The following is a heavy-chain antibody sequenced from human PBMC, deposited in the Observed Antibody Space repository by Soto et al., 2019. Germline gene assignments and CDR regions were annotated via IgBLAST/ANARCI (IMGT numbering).Heavy chain of an antibody. D-gene: IGHD7-27*01. CDR2: IYYSGST. J-gene: IGHJ6*02. CDR1: GGSISSYY. CDR3: ARFPGDSAYYYYYGMDV. Sequence: SETLSLTCTVSGGSISSYYWSWIRQPPGKGLEWIGYIYYSGSTNYNPSLKSRVTISVDTSKNQFSLKLSSVTAADTAVYYCARFPGDSAYYYYYGMDVWGQGTTVTVSS. V-gene: IGHV4-59*01.